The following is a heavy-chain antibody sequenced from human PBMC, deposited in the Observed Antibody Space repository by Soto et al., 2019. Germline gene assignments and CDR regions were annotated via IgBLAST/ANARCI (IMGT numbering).Heavy chain of an antibody. J-gene: IGHJ6*02. V-gene: IGHV3-21*01. CDR3: ARAQDIVVVPAARYYYYGMDV. D-gene: IGHD2-2*01. Sequence: EVQLVESGGGLVQPGGSLRLSCAASGFTFSSYSMNWVRQAPGKGLEWVSSISSSSSYIYYADSVKGRFTISRDNAKNSLYLQMNSLRAEDTAVYYCARAQDIVVVPAARYYYYGMDVWGQGTTVTVSS. CDR2: ISSSSSYI. CDR1: GFTFSSYS.